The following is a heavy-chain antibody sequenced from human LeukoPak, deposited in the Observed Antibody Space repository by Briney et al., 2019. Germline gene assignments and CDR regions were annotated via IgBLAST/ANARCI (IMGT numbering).Heavy chain of an antibody. V-gene: IGHV4-34*01. D-gene: IGHD4-17*01. CDR1: GGSFSGYY. Sequence: SETLSLTCAVYGGSFSGYYWSWIRRPPGKGLEWIGEINHSGSTNYNPSLKSRVTISVDTSKNQFSLKLSSVTAADTAVYYCARSATVHEVGAGYYFDYWGQGTLVTVSS. CDR3: ARSATVHEVGAGYYFDY. CDR2: INHSGST. J-gene: IGHJ4*02.